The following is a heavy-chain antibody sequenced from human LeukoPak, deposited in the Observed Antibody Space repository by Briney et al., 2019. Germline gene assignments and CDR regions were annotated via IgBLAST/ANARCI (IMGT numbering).Heavy chain of an antibody. V-gene: IGHV4-61*02. Sequence: SETLSLTCTVSGDSLNSGSYYWSWIRQPAGKGLEWLGRIYTSGSTNYNPSLKSRVTISVDTSKNQFSLKLSSVTAADTAVYYCARGEYYYDSSGPYPAGFDYWGQGTLVTVSS. D-gene: IGHD3-22*01. J-gene: IGHJ4*02. CDR3: ARGEYYYDSSGPYPAGFDY. CDR2: IYTSGST. CDR1: GDSLNSGSYY.